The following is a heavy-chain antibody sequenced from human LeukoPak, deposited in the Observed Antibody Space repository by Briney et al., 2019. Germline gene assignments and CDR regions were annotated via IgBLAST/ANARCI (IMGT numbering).Heavy chain of an antibody. CDR3: AREGSRNWFDP. CDR2: IYHSGST. J-gene: IGHJ5*02. Sequence: GSLRLSCAASGFTVSSNYMSWVRQPPGKGLEWIGEIYHSGSTNYNPSLKSRVTISVDKSKNQFSLKLSSVTAADTAVYYCAREGSRNWFDPWGQGTLVTVSS. CDR1: GFTVSSNY. V-gene: IGHV4-4*02.